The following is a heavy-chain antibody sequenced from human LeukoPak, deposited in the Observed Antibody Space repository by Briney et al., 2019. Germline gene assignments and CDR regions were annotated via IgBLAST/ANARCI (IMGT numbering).Heavy chain of an antibody. CDR2: IYPDDSNT. D-gene: IGHD5-24*01. CDR3: ARRYGAGYSPSYYYYYMDV. Sequence: GEPLKISCKGSGYRFNNYWIGWVRQMSGKGLEWMGIIYPDDSNTKYTPSFEGQVTISVDKSINTAYLQWSSLKASDTAIYYCARRYGAGYSPSYYYYYMDVWGQGTTVTVSS. J-gene: IGHJ6*03. V-gene: IGHV5-51*01. CDR1: GYRFNNYW.